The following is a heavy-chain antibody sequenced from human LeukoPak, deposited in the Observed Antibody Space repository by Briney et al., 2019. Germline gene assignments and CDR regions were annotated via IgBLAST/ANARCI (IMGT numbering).Heavy chain of an antibody. Sequence: SETLSLTCTVSGGSISSYYWSWIRQPPGKGLEWIGYIYYSGSTNYNPSLKSRVTISVDTSKNQFSLKLSSVTAADTAVYYCARGYYYDSSGYYPGFNIWGQGTMVTVSS. CDR2: IYYSGST. V-gene: IGHV4-59*01. J-gene: IGHJ3*02. D-gene: IGHD3-22*01. CDR1: GGSISSYY. CDR3: ARGYYYDSSGYYPGFNI.